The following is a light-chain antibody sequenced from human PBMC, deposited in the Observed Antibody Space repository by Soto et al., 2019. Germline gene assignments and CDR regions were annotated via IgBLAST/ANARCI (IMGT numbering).Light chain of an antibody. J-gene: IGLJ1*01. CDR1: SNDVGSYNL. CDR2: EGS. Sequence: QSALTQPASVSGSPGQSITISCTGTSNDVGSYNLVSWYQHRPGKAPKLMIFEGSKRPSGVSNRFSGSKSGNTASLTISGLQAEDEADFYCCSYAGSNYYVFGTGTKLTVL. CDR3: CSYAGSNYYV. V-gene: IGLV2-23*01.